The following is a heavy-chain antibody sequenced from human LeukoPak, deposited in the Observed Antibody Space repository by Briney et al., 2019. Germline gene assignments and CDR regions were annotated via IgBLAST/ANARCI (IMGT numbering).Heavy chain of an antibody. CDR3: AKAAEANMIVVVHFDY. CDR2: ISGSGGST. J-gene: IGHJ4*02. D-gene: IGHD3-22*01. CDR1: GFTFSSYA. Sequence: GGSLRLSCAASGFTFSSYAMSWVRQAPGKGLEWVSAISGSGGSTYYADSVKGRFTISRDNSKNTLYLQMNNLRAEDTAVYYCAKAAEANMIVVVHFDYWGQGTLVTVSS. V-gene: IGHV3-23*01.